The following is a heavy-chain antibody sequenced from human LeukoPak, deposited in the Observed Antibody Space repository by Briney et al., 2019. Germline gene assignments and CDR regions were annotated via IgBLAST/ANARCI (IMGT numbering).Heavy chain of an antibody. J-gene: IGHJ5*02. CDR1: GGSISSGGYY. D-gene: IGHD6-13*01. CDR3: ASKLYSKTNNWFDP. Sequence: TLSLTCTVSGGSISSGGYYWSWIRQHPGKGLEWIGYIYYSGSTYYNPSLKSRVTISVDTSKNQFSLKLSSVTAADTAVYYCASKLYSKTNNWFDPWGQGTLVTVSS. V-gene: IGHV4-30-4*08. CDR2: IYYSGST.